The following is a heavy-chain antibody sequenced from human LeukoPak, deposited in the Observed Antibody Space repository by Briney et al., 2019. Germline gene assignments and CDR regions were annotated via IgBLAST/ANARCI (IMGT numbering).Heavy chain of an antibody. Sequence: GGSLRLSCAASGYIFSTYWMHWVRQGPGKGLVWVSRINEDGSSTSYAESVRGRFTISRDNSKNTLYLQMNSLRAEDTAVYYCAKDWSSGWYGLDYWGQGTLVTVSS. V-gene: IGHV3-74*01. CDR3: AKDWSSGWYGLDY. CDR2: INEDGSST. D-gene: IGHD6-19*01. J-gene: IGHJ4*02. CDR1: GYIFSTYW.